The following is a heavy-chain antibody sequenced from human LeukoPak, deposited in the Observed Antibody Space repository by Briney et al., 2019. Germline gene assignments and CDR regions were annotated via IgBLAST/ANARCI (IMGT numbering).Heavy chain of an antibody. CDR1: GGSISSGGYY. V-gene: IGHV4-31*03. CDR2: IYYSGST. J-gene: IGHJ6*03. Sequence: PSETLSLTCTVSGGSISSGGYYWSWIRQHPGKGLEWIGYIYYSGSTYYNPSLKSRVTISVDTSKNQFSLKLSSVTAADTAVYYCARDRRDGYNWVNYYYYYMDVWGKGTTVTVSS. CDR3: ARDRRDGYNWVNYYYYYMDV. D-gene: IGHD5-24*01.